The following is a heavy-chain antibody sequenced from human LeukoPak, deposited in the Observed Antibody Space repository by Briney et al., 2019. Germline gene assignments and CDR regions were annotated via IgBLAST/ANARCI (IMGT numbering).Heavy chain of an antibody. CDR2: IIPILGIA. D-gene: IGHD4-17*01. Sequence: ASVKVSCKASVGTFSSYAISWVRQAPGQGLEWMGRIIPILGIANYAQKFQGRVTITADKSTSTAYMELSSLRSEDTAVYYCASSMTTVTTIVYWGQGTLVTVSS. CDR1: VGTFSSYA. J-gene: IGHJ4*02. V-gene: IGHV1-69*04. CDR3: ASSMTTVTTIVY.